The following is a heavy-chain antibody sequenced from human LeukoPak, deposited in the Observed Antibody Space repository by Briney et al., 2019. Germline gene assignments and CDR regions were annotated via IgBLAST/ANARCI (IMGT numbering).Heavy chain of an antibody. V-gene: IGHV3-21*03. J-gene: IGHJ3*02. CDR1: GFTFSSYS. CDR3: TTGGLVVAAEYAFDI. CDR2: ISSSSSYI. D-gene: IGHD2-15*01. Sequence: GGSLRLSCAASGFTFSSYSMNWVRQAPGKGLEWVSSISSSSSYIYYADSVKGRFTISGDDSKNTLYLQMNSLKTEDTAVYYCTTGGLVVAAEYAFDIWGQGTMVTVSS.